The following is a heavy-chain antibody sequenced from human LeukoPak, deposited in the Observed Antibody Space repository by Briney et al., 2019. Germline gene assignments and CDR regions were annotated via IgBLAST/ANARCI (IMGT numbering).Heavy chain of an antibody. D-gene: IGHD3-22*01. CDR1: GFIFSSYA. CDR3: AKDGKAYYYDSSGSDY. J-gene: IGHJ4*02. CDR2: ISGSGGST. V-gene: IGHV3-23*01. Sequence: GGSLRLSCAASGFIFSSYAMSWVRQAPGKGLEWVSAISGSGGSTYYADSVKGRFTISRDNSKNTLYLQMNSLRAEDTAVYYCAKDGKAYYYDSSGSDYWGQGTLVTVSS.